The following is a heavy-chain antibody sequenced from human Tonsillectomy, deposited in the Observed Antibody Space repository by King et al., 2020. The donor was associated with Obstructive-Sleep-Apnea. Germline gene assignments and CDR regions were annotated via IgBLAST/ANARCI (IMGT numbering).Heavy chain of an antibody. D-gene: IGHD5-12*01. J-gene: IGHJ4*02. Sequence: VQLVESGGGLVQPGGSLTLSCAASGFTFRSYGMSWVRQAPGQGLEWVSSLSGSGGVTYYAGSVKGRFSVSGAFSKNMVYLQMSSLRVEDTAVYFCARWLRSTMKTYRFDSWGQGTLVTVSS. CDR3: ARWLRSTMKTYRFDS. CDR1: GFTFRSYG. V-gene: IGHV3-23*04. CDR2: LSGSGGVT.